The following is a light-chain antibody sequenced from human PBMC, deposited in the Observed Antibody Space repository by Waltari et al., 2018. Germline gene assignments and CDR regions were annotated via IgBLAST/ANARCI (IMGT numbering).Light chain of an antibody. CDR3: QQRSRWPT. CDR1: QSVTTY. CDR2: DAS. Sequence: EIVLTQSPATLSLSPGERATLSCRASQSVTTYLAWYQLKPGQAPRLLIYDASNRANGVPARFSGSGSGADFTLTISSLEPEDFAVYYCQQRSRWPTFGGGTKVEIK. J-gene: IGKJ4*01. V-gene: IGKV3-11*01.